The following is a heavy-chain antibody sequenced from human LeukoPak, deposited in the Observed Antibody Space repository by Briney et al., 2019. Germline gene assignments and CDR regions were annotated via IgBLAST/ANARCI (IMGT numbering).Heavy chain of an antibody. Sequence: ASVKVSCKTSGYTFITYYIHWVRQAPGQGLEWMGWINPHSGGTNYAQKFQGRVTMTRDTSINTAYMELSRLRSDDTAVYYCAREKGYSGNDWQADYYYYMDVWGKGTTVTVSS. CDR1: GYTFITYY. CDR3: AREKGYSGNDWQADYYYYMDV. D-gene: IGHD5-12*01. CDR2: INPHSGGT. V-gene: IGHV1-2*02. J-gene: IGHJ6*03.